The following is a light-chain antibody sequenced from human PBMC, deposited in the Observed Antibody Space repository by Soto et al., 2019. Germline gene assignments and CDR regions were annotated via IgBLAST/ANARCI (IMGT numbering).Light chain of an antibody. CDR1: SSDVGHSDR. J-gene: IGLJ1*01. CDR2: EVT. CDR3: SSYTTRSTYV. V-gene: IGLV2-18*02. Sequence: QSALTQPPSVSGSPGQSVTIACPGTSSDVGHSDRVSWYQQPPGTAPKPMIYEVTNRPSGVPDRCSGSKSGNTAYLIISGLQAEDEADYYCSSYTTRSTYVFGPGTKVTVL.